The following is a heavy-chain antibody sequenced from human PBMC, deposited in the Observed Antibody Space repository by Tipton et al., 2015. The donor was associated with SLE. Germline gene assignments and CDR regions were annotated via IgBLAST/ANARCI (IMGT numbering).Heavy chain of an antibody. V-gene: IGHV3-11*01. CDR1: GFTFSDYY. D-gene: IGHD6-19*01. CDR3: ARGPVSGRRYFDF. CDR2: ISSSGSTI. Sequence: SLRLSCAASGFTFSDYYMSWIRQAPGKGLEWVSYISSSGSTIYYADSVKGRFTISRDNAKNSLYLQMNSLRAEDTAVYYCARGPVSGRRYFDFWGQGTLVTVPS. J-gene: IGHJ4*02.